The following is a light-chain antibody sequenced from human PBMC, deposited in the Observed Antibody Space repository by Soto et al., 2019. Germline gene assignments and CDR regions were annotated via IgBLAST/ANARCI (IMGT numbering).Light chain of an antibody. CDR1: QPINNF. J-gene: IGKJ1*01. CDR2: GAS. CDR3: QQSHSSPRT. V-gene: IGKV1-39*01. Sequence: DIQMTQSPSSLFAAVGDRVTVTCRASQPINNFLNWYHQKPGKAPKLLIYGASSLQSGVPSRFSGGGSGTTFTLTINSVQLEDFVIYYCQQSHSSPRTFGQGTTV.